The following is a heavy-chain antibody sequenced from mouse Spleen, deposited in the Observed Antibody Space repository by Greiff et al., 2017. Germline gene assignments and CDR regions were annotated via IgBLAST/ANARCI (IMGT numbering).Heavy chain of an antibody. D-gene: IGHD1-1*01. J-gene: IGHJ1*01. CDR1: GYTFTSYW. CDR3: TREELLRWYFDV. Sequence: DVHLVESGTVLARPGASVKMSCKASGYTFTSYWMHWVKQRPGQGLEWIGAIYPGNSDTSYNQKFKGKAKLTAVTSTSTAYMELSSLTNEDSAVYYCTREELLRWYFDVWGAGTTVTVSS. V-gene: IGHV1-5*01. CDR2: IYPGNSDT.